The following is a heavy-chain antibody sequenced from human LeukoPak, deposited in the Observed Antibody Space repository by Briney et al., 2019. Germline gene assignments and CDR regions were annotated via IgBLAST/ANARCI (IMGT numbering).Heavy chain of an antibody. D-gene: IGHD3-10*01. V-gene: IGHV3-30*18. CDR1: GFTFSSYG. CDR3: AKVKDGSGSYYIGPFDY. J-gene: IGHJ4*02. CDR2: ISYDGSNK. Sequence: GGSLRLSCAASGFTFSSYGMHWVRQAPGKGLEWVAVISYDGSNKYYADSVKGRFTISRDNSKNTLYLQMNSLRAEDTAVYYCAKVKDGSGSYYIGPFDYWGQGTLVTVSS.